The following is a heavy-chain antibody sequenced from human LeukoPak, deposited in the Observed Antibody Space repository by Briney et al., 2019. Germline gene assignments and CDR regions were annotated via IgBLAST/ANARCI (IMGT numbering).Heavy chain of an antibody. D-gene: IGHD2-2*01. J-gene: IGHJ3*02. CDR2: IIPIFGTA. Sequence: SVKVSCKASRGTFSSYAISWVRQAPGQGREWMGGIIPIFGTANYAQKFQGRVTITTDESTSTAYMELSSLRSEDTAVYYCARETVVVPAAMVDDAFDIWGQGTLVTVSS. V-gene: IGHV1-69*05. CDR1: RGTFSSYA. CDR3: ARETVVVPAAMVDDAFDI.